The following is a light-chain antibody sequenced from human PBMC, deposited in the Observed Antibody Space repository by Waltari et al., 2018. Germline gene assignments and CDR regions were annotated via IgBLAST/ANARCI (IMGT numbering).Light chain of an antibody. CDR3: QHYVSLPAT. J-gene: IGKJ1*01. CDR2: NVF. V-gene: IGKV3-20*01. CDR1: QSLNRA. Sequence: IVLTQSPGTLSMSPGEGVTLSCRASQSLNRALAWYQQKPGQAPRLLIYNVFNRATDIPDRFSGSGCGTEFSLTISRLEPEDFAVYYCQHYVSLPATFGQGTRVEIK.